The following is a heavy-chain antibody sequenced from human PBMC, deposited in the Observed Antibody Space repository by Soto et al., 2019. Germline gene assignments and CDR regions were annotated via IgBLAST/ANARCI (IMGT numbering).Heavy chain of an antibody. J-gene: IGHJ6*03. V-gene: IGHV4-59*01. Sequence: SETLSLTCTVSGGSISSYYWSWIRQPPGKGLEWIGYIYYSGSTNYNPSLKSRVTISVDTSKNQFSLKLSSVTAADTAVYYCARAGYDFWSGYLYYYYYMDVWGKGTTVTVSS. CDR1: GGSISSYY. D-gene: IGHD3-3*01. CDR2: IYYSGST. CDR3: ARAGYDFWSGYLYYYYYMDV.